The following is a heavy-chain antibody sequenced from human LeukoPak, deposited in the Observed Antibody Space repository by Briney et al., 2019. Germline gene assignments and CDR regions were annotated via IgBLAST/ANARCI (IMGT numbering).Heavy chain of an antibody. J-gene: IGHJ4*02. D-gene: IGHD6-19*01. Sequence: SETLSLTCTVSGGSISSSSDSWGWIRQPPGKGLEWIGNIYYRGSTYYNPSLKSRVTISVDTSKNQFSLKLSSVTAADTAVYYCARDSYSSGWFYYWGQGTLVTVSS. V-gene: IGHV4-39*02. CDR1: GGSISSSSDS. CDR3: ARDSYSSGWFYY. CDR2: IYYRGST.